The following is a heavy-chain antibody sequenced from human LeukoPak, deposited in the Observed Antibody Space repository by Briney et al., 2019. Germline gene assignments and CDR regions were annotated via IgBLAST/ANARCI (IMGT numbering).Heavy chain of an antibody. J-gene: IGHJ4*02. Sequence: PGGSLRLSCAASGFSFSSYAMSWVRQAPGKGLEWVSAISGRGGSTYYAGSVKGRFTISRDNSKNTLYLQMNSLRAEDTAVYYCAKDRGSGWPQFDYWGQGTLVTVSS. CDR1: GFSFSSYA. CDR2: ISGRGGST. CDR3: AKDRGSGWPQFDY. V-gene: IGHV3-23*01. D-gene: IGHD6-19*01.